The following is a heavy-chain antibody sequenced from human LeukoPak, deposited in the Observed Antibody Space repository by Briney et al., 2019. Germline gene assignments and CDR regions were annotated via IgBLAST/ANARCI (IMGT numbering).Heavy chain of an antibody. Sequence: SETLSLTCTVSGGSISSSSYYWGWIRQPPGKGLEWIGSIYYSGSTYYNPSLKSRVTISVDKSKNQFSLKLSSVTAADTAVYYCARGGGPISGYSGYFSTYYYMDVWGKGTTVTVSS. CDR2: IYYSGST. V-gene: IGHV4-39*07. CDR3: ARGGGPISGYSGYFSTYYYMDV. D-gene: IGHD5-12*01. J-gene: IGHJ6*03. CDR1: GGSISSSSYY.